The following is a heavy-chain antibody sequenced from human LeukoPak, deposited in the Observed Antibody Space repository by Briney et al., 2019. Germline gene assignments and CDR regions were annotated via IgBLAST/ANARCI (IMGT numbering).Heavy chain of an antibody. CDR3: ARDRIGYSYGSDAFDI. Sequence: PSETLSLTCTVSGGSISSYYWSWIRQPPGKGLEWLGYIYYSGSPNYNPSLKSRVTTSVATSKNQFSLKLSSVTAADTAVYYCARDRIGYSYGSDAFDIWGQGTMVTVSS. CDR2: IYYSGSP. CDR1: GGSISSYY. D-gene: IGHD5-18*01. J-gene: IGHJ3*02. V-gene: IGHV4-59*01.